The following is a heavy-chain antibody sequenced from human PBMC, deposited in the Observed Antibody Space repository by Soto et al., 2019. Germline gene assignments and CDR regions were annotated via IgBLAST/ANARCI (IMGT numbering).Heavy chain of an antibody. CDR2: IYYSGIT. J-gene: IGHJ5*02. CDR1: GDSTSNSNYY. CDR3: AKNWARQQVVRGGDNWLAP. D-gene: IGHD6-13*01. V-gene: IGHV4-39*07. Sequence: SQPMSLTCTVSGDSTSNSNYYWGWIHQPPGKGLEWIANIYYSGITYCNPSLKSRVAISVDTSKNQFSLKLSSVTAEDTAIYYCAKNWARQQVVRGGDNWLAPWGQGTLVTVSS.